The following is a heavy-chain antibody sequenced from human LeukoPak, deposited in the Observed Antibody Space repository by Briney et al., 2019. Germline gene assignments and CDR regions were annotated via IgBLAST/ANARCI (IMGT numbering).Heavy chain of an antibody. CDR1: GFTFNTYT. D-gene: IGHD3-10*01. Sequence: GGSLRLSCAASGFTFNTYTMNWVRQAPGKGLEWVAFIRFDGSNKYYADSVKGRFTISRDNSKNTLYLQMNSLRPEDTAVYYCAKDSKRWKTYYYASGSYHFDYWGQGTLVTVSS. CDR2: IRFDGSNK. CDR3: AKDSKRWKTYYYASGSYHFDY. V-gene: IGHV3-30*02. J-gene: IGHJ4*02.